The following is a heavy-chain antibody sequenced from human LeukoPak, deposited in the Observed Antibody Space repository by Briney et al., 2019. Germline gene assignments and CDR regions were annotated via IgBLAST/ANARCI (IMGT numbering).Heavy chain of an antibody. D-gene: IGHD3-9*01. CDR2: ISAYNGNT. Sequence: ASVKVSCKVSGYTLTELSMHWVRQAPGQGLEWMGWISAYNGNTNYAQKLQGRVTMTTDTSTSTAYMELRSLRSDNTAVYYCARDPQYYDILTGFRVPNYFDYWGQGTLVTVSS. V-gene: IGHV1-18*01. J-gene: IGHJ4*02. CDR1: GYTLTELS. CDR3: ARDPQYYDILTGFRVPNYFDY.